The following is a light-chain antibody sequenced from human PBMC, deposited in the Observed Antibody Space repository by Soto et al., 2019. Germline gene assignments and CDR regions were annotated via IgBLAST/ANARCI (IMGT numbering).Light chain of an antibody. J-gene: IGKJ1*01. CDR2: AAS. CDR3: QPYGHSPRT. V-gene: IGKV3-20*01. Sequence: EIVLTQSPGTLSLSPGERATLSCRASQSVADNYLAWYQQKPGQAPRLLIYAASRRATGIPGTFSGSGSGTDFTLTITRLEPEDFALAYCQPYGHSPRTFGQGTRVEIK. CDR1: QSVADNY.